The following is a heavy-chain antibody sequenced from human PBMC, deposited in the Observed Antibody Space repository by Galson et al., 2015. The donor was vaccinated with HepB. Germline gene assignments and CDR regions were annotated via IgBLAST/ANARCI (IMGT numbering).Heavy chain of an antibody. CDR2: IYYSGST. V-gene: IGHV4-31*11. CDR3: ARDQASRFWSGYYTPPPAAYVDV. D-gene: IGHD3-3*01. Sequence: TLSLTCVVSGGSISTGGYSWNWIRQPPGKGLEWIGYIYYSGSTYYSPSLNGRVTISLEKSKNQFSLKLSSVTAADTAVYYCARDQASRFWSGYYTPPPAAYVDVWGKGTTVTVSS. J-gene: IGHJ6*03. CDR1: GGSISTGGYS.